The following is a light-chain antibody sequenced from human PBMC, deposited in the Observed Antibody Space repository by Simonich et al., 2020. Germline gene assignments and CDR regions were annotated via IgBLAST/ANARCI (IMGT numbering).Light chain of an antibody. CDR3: QQRSNWPPYT. J-gene: IGKJ2*01. CDR2: DAS. Sequence: EIVLTQSPGTLSLSAGERATLSCRASQSVSSRYLAWYQQKPGQAPRLLIYDASNRATDIPARFSGSGSGTDFTLTISSLEPEDFAVYYCQQRSNWPPYTFGQGTKLEIK. V-gene: IGKV3-11*01. CDR1: QSVSSRY.